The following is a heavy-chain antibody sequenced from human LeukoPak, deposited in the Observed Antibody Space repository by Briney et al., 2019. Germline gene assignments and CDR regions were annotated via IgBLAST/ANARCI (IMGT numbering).Heavy chain of an antibody. CDR2: IYYSGRT. Sequence: SETLSLTCTVSGGSISSYYWSWIRQPPGKGLEWIGYIYYSGRTNYNPSLKSRVTISVDTSKNQFSLKLSSVTVVDTAVYYCARTPRNGYNYYFDYWGQGTLVTVSS. CDR1: GGSISSYY. V-gene: IGHV4-59*01. D-gene: IGHD5-24*01. CDR3: ARTPRNGYNYYFDY. J-gene: IGHJ4*02.